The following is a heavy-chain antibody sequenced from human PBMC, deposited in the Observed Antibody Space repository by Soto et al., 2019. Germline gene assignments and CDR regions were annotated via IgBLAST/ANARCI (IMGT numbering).Heavy chain of an antibody. D-gene: IGHD6-13*01. CDR1: GFTFSSYG. Sequence: QVQLVESGGGVVQPGRSLRLSCAASGFTFSSYGIHWVRQAPGKGLEWVAVIWSDGSNKYYADSVKGQFTISRDNSKNTLYLQMNSLGAEDTAVYYCVRERSSSWYYFDYWGQGTLVTVSS. J-gene: IGHJ4*02. CDR3: VRERSSSWYYFDY. CDR2: IWSDGSNK. V-gene: IGHV3-33*01.